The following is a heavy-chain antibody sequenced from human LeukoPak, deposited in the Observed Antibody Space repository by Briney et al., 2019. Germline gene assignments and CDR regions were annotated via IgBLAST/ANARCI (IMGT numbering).Heavy chain of an antibody. CDR3: ARDAPSGYDYVIGIRVNY. V-gene: IGHV4-34*01. CDR1: GGSFSGYY. J-gene: IGHJ4*02. D-gene: IGHD5-12*01. Sequence: SETLSLTCAVYGGSFSGYYWSWIRQPPGKGLEWIGEINHSGSTNYNPSLKSRVTISVDTSKNQFSLKLSSVTAADTAVYYCARDAPSGYDYVIGIRVNYWGQGTLVTVSS. CDR2: INHSGST.